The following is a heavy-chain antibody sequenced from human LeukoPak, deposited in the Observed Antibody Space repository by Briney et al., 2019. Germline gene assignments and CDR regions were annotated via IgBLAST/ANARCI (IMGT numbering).Heavy chain of an antibody. CDR1: GFTFSSYS. Sequence: GGSLRLSCAASGFTFSSYSMNWVRQAPGKGLEWVANIKQDGSEKYYVDSVKGRFTISRDNAKNSLYLQMNSLRAEDTAVYYCAREGAFDIWGQGTMVTVSS. CDR2: IKQDGSEK. V-gene: IGHV3-7*01. CDR3: AREGAFDI. J-gene: IGHJ3*02.